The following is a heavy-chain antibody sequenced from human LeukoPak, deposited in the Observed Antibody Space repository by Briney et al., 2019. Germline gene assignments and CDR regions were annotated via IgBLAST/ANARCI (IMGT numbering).Heavy chain of an antibody. V-gene: IGHV6-1*01. CDR3: ARERSSSFDP. D-gene: IGHD6-6*01. Sequence: SQTLSLTRAISGDSVSSSSATWNWIRHSPSRGLEWLGRTYYSSKWYNDYAVSVKSRMTINPDTSKNQFSLQLNSVTPEDAAVYYCARERSSSFDPWGQGTLVTVSS. CDR2: TYYSSKWYN. J-gene: IGHJ5*02. CDR1: GDSVSSSSAT.